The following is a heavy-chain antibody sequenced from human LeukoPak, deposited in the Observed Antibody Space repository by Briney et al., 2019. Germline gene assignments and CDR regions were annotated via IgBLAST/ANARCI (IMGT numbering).Heavy chain of an antibody. CDR3: ARDLIVSKWEPRLSTQYYYYYYGMDV. CDR1: GFTFSSYG. CDR2: IWYDGSNK. D-gene: IGHD1-26*01. V-gene: IGHV3-33*01. J-gene: IGHJ6*02. Sequence: PGGSLRLSCAASGFTFSSYGMHWVRQAPGKGLEWVAVIWYDGSNKYYADSVKGRFTISRDNSKNTLYLQMNSLRAEDTAVYYCARDLIVSKWEPRLSTQYYYYYYGMDVWGQGTTVTVSS.